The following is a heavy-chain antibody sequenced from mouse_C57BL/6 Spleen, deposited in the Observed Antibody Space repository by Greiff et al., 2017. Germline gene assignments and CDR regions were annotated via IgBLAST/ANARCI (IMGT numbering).Heavy chain of an antibody. V-gene: IGHV5-4*01. CDR1: GFTFTSYA. CDR3: ARVGGDYVYYVDY. Sequence: EVHLLESGAGLVKPGGSLKLSCAASGFTFTSYAMAWVRQTPGKRLEWVGTISDGGSYTYYPDNVKGRFTFSRDNAKNNLYLQMSHLKSEDTAVYYCARVGGDYVYYVDYWGQGTTLTVSS. CDR2: ISDGGSYT. D-gene: IGHD2-13*01. J-gene: IGHJ2*01.